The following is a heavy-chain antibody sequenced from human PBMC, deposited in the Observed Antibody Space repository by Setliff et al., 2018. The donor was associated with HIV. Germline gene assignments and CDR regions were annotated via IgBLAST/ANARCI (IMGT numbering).Heavy chain of an antibody. V-gene: IGHV1-69*06. Sequence: SVKVSCKASGYTFTSFDIHWVRQATGQGLEWMGGIIPIFGTTNYAQKFQGRVTITADKSTTTSYMELSSLRSEDTAVYYCARARDNGDYYYYYYMDVWGKGTTVTSP. CDR3: ARARDNGDYYYYYYMDV. D-gene: IGHD2-8*01. CDR2: IIPIFGTT. CDR1: GYTFTSFD. J-gene: IGHJ6*03.